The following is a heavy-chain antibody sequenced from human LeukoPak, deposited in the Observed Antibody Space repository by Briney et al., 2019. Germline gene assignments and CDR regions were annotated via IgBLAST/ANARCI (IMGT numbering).Heavy chain of an antibody. CDR1: GFTFSSYG. Sequence: PGGSLRLSCAASGFTFSSYGMHWVRQAPGKGLEWVAFIRYGGSNKYYADSVKGRFTISRDNSKNTLYLQMNSLRAEDTAVYYCAKDGDYYDSSGYPGGDYWGQGTLVTVSS. CDR2: IRYGGSNK. J-gene: IGHJ4*02. D-gene: IGHD3-22*01. CDR3: AKDGDYYDSSGYPGGDY. V-gene: IGHV3-30*02.